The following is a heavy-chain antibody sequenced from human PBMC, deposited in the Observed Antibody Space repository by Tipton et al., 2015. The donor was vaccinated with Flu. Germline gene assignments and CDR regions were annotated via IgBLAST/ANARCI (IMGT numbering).Heavy chain of an antibody. CDR2: IYYSGNT. V-gene: IGHV4-59*01. CDR1: GGSISNYY. J-gene: IGHJ4*02. CDR3: ARVRRMSTSTSCFFDY. Sequence: TLSLTCTVFGGSISNYYWSWIRQPPGRGLECIGYIYYSGNTNYNPSLKSRVTISVDTSKNQFSLKLSSVTAADTAVYYCARVRRMSTSTSCFFDYWGQGTLVTVSS. D-gene: IGHD2-2*01.